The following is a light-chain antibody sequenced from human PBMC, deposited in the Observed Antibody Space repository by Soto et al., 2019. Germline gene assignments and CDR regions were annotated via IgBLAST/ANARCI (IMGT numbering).Light chain of an antibody. J-gene: IGLJ2*01. CDR1: SSNIGAGYE. CDR2: SNN. CDR3: AAWDDSLNGVV. Sequence: QSVLTQPPSVSEAPGQRVTISCTGSSSNIGAGYEAHWYQQLPGTAPKLLIYSNNQRPSGVPDRFSGSKSGTSASLAISGLQSEDEADYYCAAWDDSLNGVVFGGGTKLTVL. V-gene: IGLV1-44*01.